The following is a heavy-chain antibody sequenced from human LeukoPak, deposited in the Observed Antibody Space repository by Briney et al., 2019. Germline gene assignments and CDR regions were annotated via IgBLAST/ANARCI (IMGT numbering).Heavy chain of an antibody. D-gene: IGHD4-11*01. Sequence: SETLSLTCAVYGGSFSGYYWSWSRQPPGKGLEWIGEINHSGSTNYNPSLKSRVTISVDTSKNQFSLKLSSVTAADTAVYYCARAVTTPTRRGGSYFDYWGQGTLVTVSS. CDR2: INHSGST. CDR1: GGSFSGYY. CDR3: ARAVTTPTRRGGSYFDY. V-gene: IGHV4-34*01. J-gene: IGHJ4*02.